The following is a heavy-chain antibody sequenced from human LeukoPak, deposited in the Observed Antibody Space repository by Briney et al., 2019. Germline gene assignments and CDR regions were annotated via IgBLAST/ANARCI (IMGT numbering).Heavy chain of an antibody. V-gene: IGHV3-23*01. CDR1: GFTFSSYA. D-gene: IGHD3-22*01. CDR3: AKDGPYYYDSSGFDDAFDI. Sequence: GGSLRLSCAASGFTFSSYAMSWVRQAPGKGLEWVSAISGSGGSTYYADSVKGRFTISRDNSENTLYLQMNSLRAEDTAVYYCAKDGPYYYDSSGFDDAFDIWGQGTMVTVSS. CDR2: ISGSGGST. J-gene: IGHJ3*02.